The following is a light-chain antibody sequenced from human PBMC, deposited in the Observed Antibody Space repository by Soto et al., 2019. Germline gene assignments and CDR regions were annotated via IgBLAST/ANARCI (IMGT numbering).Light chain of an antibody. J-gene: IGKJ1*01. CDR3: QQRSNGPLT. CDR1: QSVSSY. V-gene: IGKV3-11*01. CDR2: DAS. Sequence: EIVLTQSPATLSLSPGERATLSCRASQSVSSYLAWYQQKPGQAPRLLIYDASNRATGIPARFSGSGSGTDFPLTISSLAPEDFAVYYCQQRSNGPLTFGQGTKVELK.